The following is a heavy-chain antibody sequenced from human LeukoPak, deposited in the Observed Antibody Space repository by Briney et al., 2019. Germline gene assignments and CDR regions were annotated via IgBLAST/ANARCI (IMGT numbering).Heavy chain of an antibody. CDR1: GFTFSSYT. CDR2: ISSTSSYI. J-gene: IGHJ4*02. Sequence: NAGGSLRLSCAASGFTFSSYTMNWVRQAPGKGLEWVSCISSTSSYIYYADSVKGRFTISRDNAKNSLYLQMNSLRAEDTAVYYCASGMRVGPNIWGQGTLVTVSS. CDR3: ASGMRVGPNI. V-gene: IGHV3-21*01. D-gene: IGHD1-26*01.